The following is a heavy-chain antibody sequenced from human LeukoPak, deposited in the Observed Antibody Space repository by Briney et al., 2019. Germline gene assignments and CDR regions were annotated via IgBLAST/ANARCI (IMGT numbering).Heavy chain of an antibody. CDR2: IIPIFGTA. V-gene: IGHV1-69*06. D-gene: IGHD3-22*01. CDR1: GGTFSSHG. Sequence: ASVKVSCKASGGTFSSHGISWVRQAPGQGLEWMGGIIPIFGTANYAQKFQGRVTITADKSTSTAYMELSSLRSEDTAVYYCASWPYSSGYYFDYWGQGTLVTVSS. CDR3: ASWPYSSGYYFDY. J-gene: IGHJ4*02.